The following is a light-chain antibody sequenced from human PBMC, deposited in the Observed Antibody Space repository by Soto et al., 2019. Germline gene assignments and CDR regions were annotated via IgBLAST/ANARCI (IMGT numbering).Light chain of an antibody. J-gene: IGKJ1*01. CDR2: DAS. CDR1: QSVNSN. V-gene: IGKV3-15*01. CDR3: QQSNTWPKT. Sequence: EIVMTQSPATLSVSPGETATLSCRASQSVNSNLAWYQQKPGQAPRLLISDASTRAAGLPARFSGSGSGTEFTLTISSLQSEDFAVYFCQQSNTWPKTFGQGTKVEIK.